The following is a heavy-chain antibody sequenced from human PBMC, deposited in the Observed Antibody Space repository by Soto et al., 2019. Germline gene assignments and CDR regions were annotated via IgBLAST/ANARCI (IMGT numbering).Heavy chain of an antibody. Sequence: SETLSLTCTVSGGSISSYYWSWIRQPPGKGLEWIGYIYYSGSTNYNPSLKSRVTISVDTSKNQFSLKLSSVTAADTAVYYCARTRRDVIVGASVLDYWGQGTLVTAPQ. CDR3: ARTRRDVIVGASVLDY. J-gene: IGHJ4*02. V-gene: IGHV4-59*01. CDR1: GGSISSYY. D-gene: IGHD1-26*01. CDR2: IYYSGST.